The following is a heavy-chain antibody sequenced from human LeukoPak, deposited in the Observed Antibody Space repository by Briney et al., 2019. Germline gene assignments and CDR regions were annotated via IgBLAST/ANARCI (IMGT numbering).Heavy chain of an antibody. J-gene: IGHJ4*02. D-gene: IGHD5-12*01. Sequence: GGSLRLSCAASGFTFSSYDMHWVRQATGKGLEWVSAIGTAGDTYYPGSVKGRFTISRENAKNSLYLQMTSLRAGDTAVYYCARGGYSGDGGYFDYWGQGTLVTVSS. CDR2: IGTAGDT. CDR3: ARGGYSGDGGYFDY. V-gene: IGHV3-13*01. CDR1: GFTFSSYD.